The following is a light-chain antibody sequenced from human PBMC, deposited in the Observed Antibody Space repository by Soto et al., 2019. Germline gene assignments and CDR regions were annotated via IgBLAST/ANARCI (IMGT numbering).Light chain of an antibody. CDR3: QNHGT. CDR1: QSISSY. Sequence: DIPMTQSPSSLSASVGDRVTITCRASQSISSYLNWYQQKPGIAPKRLIYSASSLQSRVPSRFSGSGSGTDFTLTNSSLQPEDVATYYCQNHGTVGPGTKVDIK. J-gene: IGKJ3*01. V-gene: IGKV1-39*01. CDR2: SAS.